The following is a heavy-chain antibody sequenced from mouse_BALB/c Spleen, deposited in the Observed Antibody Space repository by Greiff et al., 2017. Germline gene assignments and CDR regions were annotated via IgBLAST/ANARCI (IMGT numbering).Heavy chain of an antibody. V-gene: IGHV1-87*01. CDR2: IYPGDGDT. D-gene: IGHD1-1*01. CDR3: ARDGTLYYYGSSFFDD. Sequence: QVQLQQSGAELARPGASVKLSCKASGYTFTSYWMQWVKQRPGQGLEWIGAIYPGDGDTRYTQKFKGKATLTADKSSSTAYMQLSSLASEDSAVYYCARDGTLYYYGSSFFDDWGQGTTLTVSS. CDR1: GYTFTSYW. J-gene: IGHJ2*01.